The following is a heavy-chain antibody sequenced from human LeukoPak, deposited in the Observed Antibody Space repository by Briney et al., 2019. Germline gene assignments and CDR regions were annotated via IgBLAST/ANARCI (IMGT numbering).Heavy chain of an antibody. V-gene: IGHV1-8*03. J-gene: IGHJ4*02. Sequence: ASVKVSCKASGYTFTSYGISWVRQAPGQGLEWMGWMNPNSGNTGYAQKFQGRVTITADKSTSTAYMELSSLRSEDTAVYYCASRTGDQYYFDYWGQGTLVTVSS. CDR1: GYTFTSYG. CDR3: ASRTGDQYYFDY. CDR2: MNPNSGNT. D-gene: IGHD7-27*01.